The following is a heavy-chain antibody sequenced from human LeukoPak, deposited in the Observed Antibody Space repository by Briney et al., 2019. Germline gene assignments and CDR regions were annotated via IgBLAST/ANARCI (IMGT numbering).Heavy chain of an antibody. CDR1: GFTFSDLW. V-gene: IGHV3-74*01. CDR3: ATGPYNAFEM. Sequence: PGGSLRLSCAASGFTFSDLWMPWVRQAPGRGLVWVSRVKGDGTSTLYAAFVEGRFTISRDNARNTLYLQMNSLRADDTALYYCATGPYNAFEMWGQGTMVTVSS. J-gene: IGHJ3*02. D-gene: IGHD2-2*02. CDR2: VKGDGTST.